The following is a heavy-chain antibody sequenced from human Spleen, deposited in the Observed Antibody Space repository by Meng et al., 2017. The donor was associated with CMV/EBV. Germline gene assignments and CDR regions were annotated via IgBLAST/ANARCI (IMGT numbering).Heavy chain of an antibody. V-gene: IGHV3-7*01. J-gene: IGHJ4*02. D-gene: IGHD2-15*01. CDR2: IKEDGSEK. CDR3: ARETLGYCSGGSCYWDHFGLYDY. Sequence: GESLKISCVASGFTFRSFWMSWVRQAPGKGLEWVAGIKEDGSEKYSVDSVKGRFTISRDNAKNSLYLQMNSLRAEDTAVYYCARETLGYCSGGSCYWDHFGLYDYWGQGTLVTVSS. CDR1: GFTFRSFW.